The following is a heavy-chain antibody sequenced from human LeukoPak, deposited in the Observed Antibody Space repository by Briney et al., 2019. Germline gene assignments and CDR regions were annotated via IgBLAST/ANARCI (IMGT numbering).Heavy chain of an antibody. V-gene: IGHV1-8*01. CDR1: GYTFTSYD. J-gene: IGHJ5*02. CDR2: MNPNSGNT. D-gene: IGHD3-10*01. CDR3: ARGRWYYGSGSYYRYWFDP. Sequence: ASVKVSCKASGYTFTSYDINWVRQATGQGPEWMGWMNPNSGNTGYAQKFQGRVTMTRNTSISTAYMELSSLRSEDTAVYYCARGRWYYGSGSYYRYWFDPWGQGTLVTVSS.